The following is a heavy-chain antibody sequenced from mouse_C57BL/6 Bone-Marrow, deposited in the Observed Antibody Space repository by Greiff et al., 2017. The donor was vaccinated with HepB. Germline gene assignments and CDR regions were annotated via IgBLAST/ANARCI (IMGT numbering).Heavy chain of an antibody. CDR1: GFNIKDDY. D-gene: IGHD2-5*01. CDR3: TLYSNYGRVDY. J-gene: IGHJ2*01. Sequence: VQLQQSGAELVRPGASVKLSCTASGFNIKDDYMHWVKQRPEQGLEWIGWIDPENGDTEYASKFQGKATITADTSSNTAYLQLSSLTSEDTAVYYCTLYSNYGRVDYWGKGTTLTVSS. CDR2: IDPENGDT. V-gene: IGHV14-4*01.